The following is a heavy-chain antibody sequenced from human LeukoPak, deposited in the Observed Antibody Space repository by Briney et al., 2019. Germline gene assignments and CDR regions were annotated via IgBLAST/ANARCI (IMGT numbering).Heavy chain of an antibody. CDR2: IHHSGST. V-gene: IGHV4-4*02. CDR1: GGSISSSDW. Sequence: SETLSLTCAVSGGSISSSDWWSWVRQPPGKGLEWIGEIHHSGSTNYNPSLKSRVTISVDKPKNQFSLKLSSVTAADTAVYYCARAGYWREYAFDIWGQGTMVTVSS. J-gene: IGHJ3*02. D-gene: IGHD2-8*02. CDR3: ARAGYWREYAFDI.